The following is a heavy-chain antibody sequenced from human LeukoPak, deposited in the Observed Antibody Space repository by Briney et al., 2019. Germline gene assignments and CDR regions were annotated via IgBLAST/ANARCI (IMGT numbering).Heavy chain of an antibody. J-gene: IGHJ4*02. Sequence: ASVKVSCKASGYTFTGYYMHWVRQASGQGLEWMGWINPNSGGTNYAQKFQGRVTMTRDTSISTAYMELSRLRSDDTAVYYCARRAVAGTDFDYWGQGTLVTVSS. V-gene: IGHV1-2*02. CDR1: GYTFTGYY. D-gene: IGHD6-19*01. CDR3: ARRAVAGTDFDY. CDR2: INPNSGGT.